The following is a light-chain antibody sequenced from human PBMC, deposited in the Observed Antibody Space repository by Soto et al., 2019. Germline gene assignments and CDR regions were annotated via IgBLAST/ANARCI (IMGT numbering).Light chain of an antibody. V-gene: IGKV3-11*01. CDR3: QQRSYLIT. CDR1: QSVGSD. Sequence: EIVSTQSPATLSLSPGERATLSCRASQSVGSDLAWYQQRPAQAPRLLIYDASNRATGIPARFSGSGSGTDFTLTISSLEPEDFAVYYCQQRSYLITFGPGTRLEIK. CDR2: DAS. J-gene: IGKJ5*01.